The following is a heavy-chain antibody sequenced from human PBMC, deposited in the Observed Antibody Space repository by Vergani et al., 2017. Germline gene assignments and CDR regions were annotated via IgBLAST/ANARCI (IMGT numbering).Heavy chain of an antibody. D-gene: IGHD1-26*01. CDR2: IDYSGST. J-gene: IGHJ6*03. CDR3: ARVGATRSYYYYYYMDV. Sequence: QVQLQESGPGLVKPSETLSLTCTVSGGSVSSGSYYWSWIRQPAGKGLEWIGYIDYSGSTNYNPSLKSRVTISVDTSKNQFSLKLSSVTAADTAVYYCARVGATRSYYYYYYMDVWGKGTTVTVSS. V-gene: IGHV4-61*10. CDR1: GGSVSSGSYY.